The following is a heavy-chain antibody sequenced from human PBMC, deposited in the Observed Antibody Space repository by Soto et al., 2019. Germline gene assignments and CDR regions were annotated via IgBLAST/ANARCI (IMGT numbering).Heavy chain of an antibody. CDR3: AKDAVSYNGEWDWFAL. Sequence: EVQLLESGGGLVQPGGSLRLSCVASGFTFKNFAMTWVRQAPGKGMEWVSAIGGSGSSADYADSVKGRFTVSSDDSKSTLYLQMGGLRVDDTSLYYCAKDAVSYNGEWDWFALWGQGTL. J-gene: IGHJ5*02. D-gene: IGHD3-10*01. CDR2: IGGSGSSA. V-gene: IGHV3-23*01. CDR1: GFTFKNFA.